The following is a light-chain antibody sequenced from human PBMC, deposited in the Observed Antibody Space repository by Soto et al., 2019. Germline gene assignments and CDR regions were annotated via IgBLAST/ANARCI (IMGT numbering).Light chain of an antibody. CDR3: SSYTYTNTPLYV. J-gene: IGLJ1*01. CDR1: SSDIGAYNF. Sequence: QSALTQPASVSGSPGQSITISCTGTSSDIGAYNFVSWYQHHPGKAPKVLIYDVNNRPSGVSKRFSGSKSGNAASLTISGLQAEDEAYYYCSSYTYTNTPLYVFGSGTNVTVL. V-gene: IGLV2-14*03. CDR2: DVN.